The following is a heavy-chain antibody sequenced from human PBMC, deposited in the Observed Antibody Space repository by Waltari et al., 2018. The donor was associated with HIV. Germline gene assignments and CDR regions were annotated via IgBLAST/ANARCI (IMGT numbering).Heavy chain of an antibody. CDR1: GFTFSCYQ. V-gene: IGHV3-48*03. D-gene: IGHD6-19*01. Sequence: EVPLVDSGGALVQPGDSLRLSCAASGFTFSCYQMNWVRQAPGKGLEWVSYISSSGSFIYYADSVKGRFTISRDNAKNSLYLQMNSLRAEDTAVYYCARLPVAGTGGFDYWGQGTLVTVSS. CDR3: ARLPVAGTGGFDY. J-gene: IGHJ4*02. CDR2: ISSSGSFI.